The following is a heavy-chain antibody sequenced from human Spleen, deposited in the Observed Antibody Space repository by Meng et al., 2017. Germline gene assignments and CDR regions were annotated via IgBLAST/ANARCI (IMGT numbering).Heavy chain of an antibody. Sequence: QLQYQESGPGLVKPSETLSLTCPVSVGSTTSTSYYWDWIRQSPAKGLEWIGTIGYSGTIVYNPSLSSRVTMTLDTSKNQFSLKLSSVTAPDTAVYYCARRVHDGSGHHYFDYWGQGTLVTVSS. CDR1: VGSTTSTSYY. CDR2: IGYSGTI. D-gene: IGHD3-22*01. CDR3: ARRVHDGSGHHYFDY. V-gene: IGHV4-39*01. J-gene: IGHJ4*02.